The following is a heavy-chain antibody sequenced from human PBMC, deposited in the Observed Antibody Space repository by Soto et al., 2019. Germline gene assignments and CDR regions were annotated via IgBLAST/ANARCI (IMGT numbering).Heavy chain of an antibody. CDR3: AKDGYCSGGSCYTPKLVYYYYYMDV. CDR2: ISGSGGST. V-gene: IGHV3-23*01. J-gene: IGHJ6*03. CDR1: GFTFSSYA. D-gene: IGHD2-15*01. Sequence: EVQLLESGGGLVQPGGSLRLSCAASGFTFSSYAMSWVRQAPGKGLEWVSAISGSGGSTYYAGSVKGRFTISRDHSKNTLYLQMNSLRAEDTAVYYCAKDGYCSGGSCYTPKLVYYYYYMDVWGKGTTVTVSS.